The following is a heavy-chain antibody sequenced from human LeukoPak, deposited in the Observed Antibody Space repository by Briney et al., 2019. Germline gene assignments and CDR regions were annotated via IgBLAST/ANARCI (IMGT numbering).Heavy chain of an antibody. V-gene: IGHV4-59*01. Sequence: SETLSLTCNVSGGSISSYYWSWIRQPPGKGLEWIGYIYYSGSTNYNPSLKSRVTISVDTSKNQFSLKLRSVTAADTAVYYCARYPGLEGTGSRGAFDYWGQGTLVTVSS. CDR2: IYYSGST. J-gene: IGHJ4*02. CDR3: ARYPGLEGTGSRGAFDY. D-gene: IGHD3-10*01. CDR1: GGSISSYY.